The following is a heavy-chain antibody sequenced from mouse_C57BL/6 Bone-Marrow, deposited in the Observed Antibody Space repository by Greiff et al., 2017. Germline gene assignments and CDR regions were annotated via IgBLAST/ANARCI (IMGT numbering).Heavy chain of an antibody. V-gene: IGHV5-12*01. CDR1: GFTFSDYY. J-gene: IGHJ3*01. D-gene: IGHD1-1*01. CDR2: ISNGGGST. Sequence: VQLKESGGGLVQPGGSLKLSCAASGFTFSDYYMYWVRQTPEKRLEWVAYISNGGGSTYYPDTVKGRFTISRDNAKHTLYLQMSRLKSEVTTMYYGARPYYYGGSYTWFAYWGQGTLVTVSA. CDR3: ARPYYYGGSYTWFAY.